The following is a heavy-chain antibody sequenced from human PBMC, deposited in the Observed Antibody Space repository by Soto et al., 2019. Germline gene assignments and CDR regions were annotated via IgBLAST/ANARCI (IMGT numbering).Heavy chain of an antibody. CDR1: GFSFSTNA. Sequence: EVQLLESGGGLVQPGGSLRLSCAASGFSFSTNAMSWVRQAPGKGLEWVSGISASGGNTYYADSVKGRFTISRDHSKNTLYLQMNSLRAGDTAVYYCAKDFYSTSYSTSSFSAFDFWGQGTVVNVSS. J-gene: IGHJ3*01. CDR2: ISASGGNT. D-gene: IGHD6-6*01. V-gene: IGHV3-23*01. CDR3: AKDFYSTSYSTSSFSAFDF.